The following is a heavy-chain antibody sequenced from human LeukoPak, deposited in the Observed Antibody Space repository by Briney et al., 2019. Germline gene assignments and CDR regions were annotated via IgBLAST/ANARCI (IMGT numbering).Heavy chain of an antibody. CDR2: INPNSGGT. D-gene: IGHD6-13*01. J-gene: IGHJ6*03. CDR1: AYTFTGYY. Sequence: ASVKVSCKASAYTFTGYYMHWVRQAPGQGLEWMGWINPNSGGTNYAQKFQGRVTMTRDTSISTAYMELSRLRSDDTAVYYCARAVLDPAAAEKYYYYYYYMDVWGKGTTVTVSS. CDR3: ARAVLDPAAAEKYYYYYYYMDV. V-gene: IGHV1-2*02.